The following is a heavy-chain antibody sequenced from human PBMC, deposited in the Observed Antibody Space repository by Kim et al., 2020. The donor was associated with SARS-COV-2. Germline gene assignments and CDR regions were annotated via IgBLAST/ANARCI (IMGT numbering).Heavy chain of an antibody. D-gene: IGHD3-22*01. CDR3: ARAPDNYYDSSGYYRSYWYFDL. CDR1: GFTFSSYS. J-gene: IGHJ2*01. CDR2: ISSSSSYI. V-gene: IGHV3-21*01. Sequence: GGSLRLSCAASGFTFSSYSMNWVRQAPGKGLERVSSISSSSSYIYYADSVKGRFTISRDNAKNSLYLQMNSLRAEDTAVYYCARAPDNYYDSSGYYRSYWYFDLWGRGTLVTVSS.